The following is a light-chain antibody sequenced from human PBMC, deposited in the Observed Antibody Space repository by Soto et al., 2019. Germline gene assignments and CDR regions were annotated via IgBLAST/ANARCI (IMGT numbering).Light chain of an antibody. Sequence: QSALTQPRSVSGSPGQSVTISCTGTSSDVGGYNYVSWYQQHPGKAPKLMIYDVSKRPSGVPDRFSGSKSGNTASLTISGLLAEDEADYYCCSYAGSYTFVVFGGGTKLTVL. CDR1: SSDVGGYNY. J-gene: IGLJ2*01. CDR2: DVS. V-gene: IGLV2-11*01. CDR3: CSYAGSYTFVV.